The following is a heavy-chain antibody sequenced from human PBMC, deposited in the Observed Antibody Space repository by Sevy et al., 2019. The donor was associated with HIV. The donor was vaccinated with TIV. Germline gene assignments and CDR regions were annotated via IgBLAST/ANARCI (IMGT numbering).Heavy chain of an antibody. CDR3: ASHIPLYSIYYHYGMDV. CDR2: ISGSGGST. D-gene: IGHD2-15*01. CDR1: GFTFSSYA. J-gene: IGHJ6*02. Sequence: GGSLRLSCAASGFTFSSYAMSWVRQAPGKGLEWVSAISGSGGSTYYADSVKGRFTISRDNSKNTLYLHMNSLRAEDTAVYYCASHIPLYSIYYHYGMDVWGQGTTVTVSS. V-gene: IGHV3-23*01.